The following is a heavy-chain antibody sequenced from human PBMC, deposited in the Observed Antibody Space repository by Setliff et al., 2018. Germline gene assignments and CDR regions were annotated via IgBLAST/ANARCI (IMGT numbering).Heavy chain of an antibody. CDR1: GYTFTSHY. Sequence: GASVKVSCKASGYTFTSHYVHWVRQAPGLGLEWMGTINPSSGRTSYAQKFQGRVPMTRDTSTSTVYMDMSSLRSDDTAVYYCARDVFPYHYEGAFDIWGQGTMVTVSS. V-gene: IGHV1-46*01. J-gene: IGHJ3*02. CDR2: INPSSGRT. CDR3: ARDVFPYHYEGAFDI. D-gene: IGHD3-22*01.